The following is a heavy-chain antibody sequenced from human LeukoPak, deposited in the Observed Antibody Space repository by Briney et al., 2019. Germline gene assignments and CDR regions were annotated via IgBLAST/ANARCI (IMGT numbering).Heavy chain of an antibody. CDR2: IYYGGST. D-gene: IGHD3-10*01. CDR3: ARHGNHYYGSGGFDY. V-gene: IGHV4-39*01. J-gene: IGHJ4*02. Sequence: PSETLSLTCIVSGGFISSSYYWGWIRQPPGKGLDWIGSIYYGGSTYYNPSLRSRVTTSVDTSKNQFSLKLTSVTAADTAVYYCARHGNHYYGSGGFDYWGQGTLVTVSS. CDR1: GGFISSSYY.